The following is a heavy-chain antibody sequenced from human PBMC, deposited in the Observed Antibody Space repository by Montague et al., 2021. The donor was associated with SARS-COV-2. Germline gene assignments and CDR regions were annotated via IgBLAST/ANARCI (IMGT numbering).Heavy chain of an antibody. CDR3: AEGMGTNSAALDY. CDR1: GFTFSSYA. Sequence: SLRLSCAASGFTFSSYAMHWVRQAPGKGLEWVAVISYDGSNKYYADSVKGRFTISRDNSKNTLYLQMNSLRAEDTAVYYCAEGMGTNSAALDYWGQGTLVTVSS. V-gene: IGHV3-30*04. CDR2: ISYDGSNK. D-gene: IGHD5-24*01. J-gene: IGHJ4*02.